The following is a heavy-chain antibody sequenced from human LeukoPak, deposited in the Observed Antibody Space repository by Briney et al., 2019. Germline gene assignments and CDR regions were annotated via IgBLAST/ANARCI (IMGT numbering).Heavy chain of an antibody. V-gene: IGHV3-48*03. Sequence: GGSLRLSFAASGLTFSSYEMNWVRQAPGKGLEWVSYISSSGSNIFYADSVKGRFTISRDNAKNSLFLQMNSLRVEDTAIYYCARDRYGVDVWGQGTTVTVSS. CDR2: ISSSGSNI. CDR1: GLTFSSYE. J-gene: IGHJ6*02. CDR3: ARDRYGVDV.